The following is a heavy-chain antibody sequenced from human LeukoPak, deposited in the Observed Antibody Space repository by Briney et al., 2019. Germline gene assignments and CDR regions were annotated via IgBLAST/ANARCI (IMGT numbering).Heavy chain of an antibody. CDR2: IYPGDSDT. V-gene: IGHV5-51*01. Sequence: GESLKISGKGSGYSFTSYWNGWVRQMPGKGLEWMGIIYPGDSDTRDSPSFQGQFTISADKSISTAYLQWSSLKASDTAMYYCARLGRFLEWLGPFDYWGQGTLVTVSS. CDR1: GYSFTSYW. J-gene: IGHJ4*02. CDR3: ARLGRFLEWLGPFDY. D-gene: IGHD3-3*01.